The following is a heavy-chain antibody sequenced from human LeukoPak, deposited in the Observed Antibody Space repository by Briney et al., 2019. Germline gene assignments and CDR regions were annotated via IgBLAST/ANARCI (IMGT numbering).Heavy chain of an antibody. J-gene: IGHJ4*02. CDR2: ISAYNGNT. Sequence: ASVKVSCKASGYTFTSYGISWVRQAPGQGLEWMGWISAYNGNTNYAQKLQGRVTMTTDTSTSTAYMELSSLRSEDTAVYYCAREDYYDSSGYQDYWGQGTLVTVSS. D-gene: IGHD3-22*01. CDR3: AREDYYDSSGYQDY. V-gene: IGHV1-18*01. CDR1: GYTFTSYG.